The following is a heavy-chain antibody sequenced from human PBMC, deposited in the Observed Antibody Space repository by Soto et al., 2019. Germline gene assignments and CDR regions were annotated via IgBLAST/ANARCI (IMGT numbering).Heavy chain of an antibody. CDR3: ARSLDYGDYVFDS. D-gene: IGHD4-17*01. Sequence: PGGSLRLSCVAFGFTLSDYYMSWIRQAPGKGLEWVSYITSRGNTNYADSVKGRFTISRDNAKNSLYLQMNSLRAGDTAVYYCARSLDYGDYVFDSWGQGSLVTVSS. CDR2: ITSRGNT. J-gene: IGHJ4*02. CDR1: GFTLSDYY. V-gene: IGHV3-11*06.